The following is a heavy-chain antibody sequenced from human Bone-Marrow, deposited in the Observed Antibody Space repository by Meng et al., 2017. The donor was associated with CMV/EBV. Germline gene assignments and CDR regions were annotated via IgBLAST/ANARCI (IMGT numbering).Heavy chain of an antibody. CDR1: GDSVSSNSVA. D-gene: IGHD6-19*01. CDR3: ARVGVGYSSGWPHGMDV. V-gene: IGHV6-1*01. CDR2: TYYRSKWYN. J-gene: IGHJ6*02. Sequence: SQTLSLTCAISGDSVSSNSVAWNWIRQSPSRGLEWLGRTYYRSKWYNDYAVSVESRITIKPDTSKNQFSLQLNSVTPEDTAVYYCARVGVGYSSGWPHGMDVWAQGTTVTVSS.